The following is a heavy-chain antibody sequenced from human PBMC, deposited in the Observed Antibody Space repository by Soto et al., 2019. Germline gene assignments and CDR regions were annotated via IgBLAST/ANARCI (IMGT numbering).Heavy chain of an antibody. CDR2: IFYSGDT. V-gene: IGHV4-30-4*01. CDR3: VGTGTTDDF. Sequence: VQLQGSGPGLLKTSQTLSLTCTVSGASVNTGDHYWSFIRQPPGKGLEWLGYIFYSGDTYYNPSLKSRATISLNTARNQCSLTLTSVTDADTAVYYCVGTGTTDDFWGQGTLVTVSS. J-gene: IGHJ1*01. D-gene: IGHD1-7*01. CDR1: GASVNTGDHY.